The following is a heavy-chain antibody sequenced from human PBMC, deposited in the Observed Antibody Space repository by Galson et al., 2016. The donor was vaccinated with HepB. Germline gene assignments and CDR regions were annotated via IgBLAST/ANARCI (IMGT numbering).Heavy chain of an antibody. V-gene: IGHV3-33*01. CDR1: GFSFSTYG. J-gene: IGHJ6*03. CDR2: IWHDGSIK. D-gene: IGHD6-13*01. Sequence: SLRLSCAASGFSFSTYGMHWVRQAPGKGLEWVAVIWHDGSIKYYGESVKGRFTISRDNSKNTLFLQMTALRGEDTAVYYCARDYSRSGPMYSYYYMDVWGAGTTVTVSS. CDR3: ARDYSRSGPMYSYYYMDV.